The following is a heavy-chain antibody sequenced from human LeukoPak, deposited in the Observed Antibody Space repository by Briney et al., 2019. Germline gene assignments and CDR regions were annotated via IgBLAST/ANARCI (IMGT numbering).Heavy chain of an antibody. CDR1: GGSISSGGYY. CDR3: ARGGGMAIFDY. CDR2: IYYSGST. Sequence: SETLSLTCTVSGGSISSGGYYWSWIRQPPGKGLEWIGSIYYSGSTYYNPSLKSRVTISVDTSKNQFSLKLSSVTAADTAVYYCARGGGMAIFDYWGQGALVTVSS. V-gene: IGHV4-30-2*03. J-gene: IGHJ4*02. D-gene: IGHD3-16*01.